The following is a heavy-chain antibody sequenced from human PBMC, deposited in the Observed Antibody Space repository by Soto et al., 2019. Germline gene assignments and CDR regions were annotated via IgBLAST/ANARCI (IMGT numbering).Heavy chain of an antibody. CDR2: INPSGGHT. CDR1: GNTFTNYY. D-gene: IGHD2-21*02. CDR3: ARGGHVVVVTAAFDY. J-gene: IGHJ4*02. V-gene: IGHV1-46*01. Sequence: QVQLMQSGAEVKKPGASVKVSCKASGNTFTNYYIHWVRQAPGQGLEWMGTINPSGGHTTYAQKFMGRATMPRDTSTSTLYMELTSLRSEDTAVYYCARGGHVVVVTAAFDYWGQGTLVTVSS.